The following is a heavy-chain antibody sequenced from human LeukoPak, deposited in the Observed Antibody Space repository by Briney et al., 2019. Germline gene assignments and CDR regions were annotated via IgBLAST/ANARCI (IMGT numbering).Heavy chain of an antibody. CDR1: GFTFSNYG. V-gene: IGHV3-33*06. D-gene: IGHD6-13*01. Sequence: GGSLRLSCAASGFTFSNYGMHWVRQAPGKGLDWVAVIWYDGSYKYYADSVKGRFTISRDNSKNTLYLQLNSLRAEDTAVYYCAKVVQYTASTGTGLDYWGQGTLVAVSS. CDR3: AKVVQYTASTGTGLDY. CDR2: IWYDGSYK. J-gene: IGHJ4*02.